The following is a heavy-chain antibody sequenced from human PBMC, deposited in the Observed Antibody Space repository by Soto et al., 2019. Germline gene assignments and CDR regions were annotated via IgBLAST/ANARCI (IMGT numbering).Heavy chain of an antibody. J-gene: IGHJ4*02. D-gene: IGHD1-1*01. Sequence: QVQLGQSGAEVKKPGASVKVSCKASGYTFTGYYLHWVRQAPGQGLEWMGWINPNSGGTNYAQKFQGRVTMTRDTSISTAWMELSRLRSGDTAVYYCARGRTGTTSYFDYWGQGNLVTVSS. CDR3: ARGRTGTTSYFDY. V-gene: IGHV1-2*02. CDR1: GYTFTGYY. CDR2: INPNSGGT.